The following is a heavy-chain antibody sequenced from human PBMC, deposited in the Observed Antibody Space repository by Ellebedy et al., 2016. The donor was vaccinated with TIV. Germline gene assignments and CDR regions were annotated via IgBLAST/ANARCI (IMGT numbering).Heavy chain of an antibody. CDR3: ARGASVTGYFDY. J-gene: IGHJ4*02. V-gene: IGHV1-2*04. Sequence: ASVKVSCKASGYTFTGYYMHWVRQAPGQGLKWMGWINPNSGGTNYAQKFQGWVTMTRDTSISTAYMELSSLRSEDTAVYYCARGASVTGYFDYWGQGTLVTVSS. CDR1: GYTFTGYY. D-gene: IGHD2-8*02. CDR2: INPNSGGT.